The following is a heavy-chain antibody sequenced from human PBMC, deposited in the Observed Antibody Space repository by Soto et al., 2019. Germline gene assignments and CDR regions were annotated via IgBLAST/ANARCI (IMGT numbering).Heavy chain of an antibody. CDR1: GGPFRNDA. J-gene: IGHJ4*02. CDR3: ARLLRYFDWLATDY. CDR2: IIPMFRTP. V-gene: IGHV1-69*01. Sequence: QVQLVQSGAEVKKPGSSVRVSCKASGGPFRNDAISWVRQSPGQGLEWLGGIIPMFRTPNYAQKFQGRVTIAADESTSTAYMVLSSLRSEATAVYYCARLLRYFDWLATDYWGQGTLVTVSS. D-gene: IGHD3-9*01.